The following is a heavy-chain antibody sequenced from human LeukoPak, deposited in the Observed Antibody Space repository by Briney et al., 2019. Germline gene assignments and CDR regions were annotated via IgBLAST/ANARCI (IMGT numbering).Heavy chain of an antibody. Sequence: ASVKVSCKTSGYTFNSHYVGWVRQAPGQGLEWMGWISGYNGKTNYAQKLQGRVTMTTDTSTSTAYMELRSLRSDDTAVYYCARGYCSSTSCSPFDYWGQGTLVTVSS. CDR3: ARGYCSSTSCSPFDY. CDR2: ISGYNGKT. J-gene: IGHJ4*02. D-gene: IGHD2-2*01. V-gene: IGHV1-18*01. CDR1: GYTFNSHY.